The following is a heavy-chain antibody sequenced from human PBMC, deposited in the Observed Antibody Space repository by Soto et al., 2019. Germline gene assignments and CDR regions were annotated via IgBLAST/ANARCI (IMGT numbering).Heavy chain of an antibody. CDR1: GYSFTAYW. Sequence: XESLTISCQASGYSFTAYWITWVRQMPGKGLEWMATIDPSDSYVDYSPSFRGHVTFSVDRSITTVYLQWNSLKASDSAMYFCTRRASSSFYHFDFWGQGALVTVSS. CDR3: TRRASSSFYHFDF. V-gene: IGHV5-10-1*01. D-gene: IGHD2-2*01. CDR2: IDPSDSYV. J-gene: IGHJ4*02.